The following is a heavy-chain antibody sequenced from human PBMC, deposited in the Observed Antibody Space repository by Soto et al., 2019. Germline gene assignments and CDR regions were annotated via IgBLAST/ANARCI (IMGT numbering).Heavy chain of an antibody. Sequence: QVHLEESGGGVVQPGTSLRLSCVASGFTFSSYGMHWVRQAPGKGLEWVAVIPNTENKKYYADSVKGRFTISRDNSQNTLFLQMDSLMSEDTAMYYCARTAGGRVRGALDIWGQATIVTVS. CDR3: ARTAGGRVRGALDI. CDR2: IPNTENKK. V-gene: IGHV3-30-3*01. CDR1: GFTFSSYG. D-gene: IGHD6-13*01. J-gene: IGHJ3*02.